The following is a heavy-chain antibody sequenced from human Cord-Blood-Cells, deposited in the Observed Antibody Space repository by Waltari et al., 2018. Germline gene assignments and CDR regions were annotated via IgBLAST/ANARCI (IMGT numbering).Heavy chain of an antibody. D-gene: IGHD3-22*01. CDR1: GFTFSSYA. CDR3: AKEDGYYDSSGYYYY. J-gene: IGHJ4*02. Sequence: EVQLLESGGGLVQPGGSLRLSCAASGFTFSSYAMSWVRQAQGKGLGWVSAIGGRGGNTYYADAVKGRFTISRDNAKNTLYPQMNSLRAEDTAVYYCAKEDGYYDSSGYYYYWGQGTLVTVSS. V-gene: IGHV3-23*01. CDR2: IGGRGGNT.